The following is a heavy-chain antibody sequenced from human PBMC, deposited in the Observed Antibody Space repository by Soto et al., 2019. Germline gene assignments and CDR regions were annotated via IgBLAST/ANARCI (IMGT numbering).Heavy chain of an antibody. D-gene: IGHD1-26*01. Sequence: SETLSLTCTISGGSISVYYWSWVRQPPGHELEWIGYIYASGSPYYNPTLRSRVTISADTSKTQISLKLTSPTAADTAVYYCARGVGSSPPRYWGRGTLVTVSS. CDR2: IYASGSP. CDR1: GGSISVYY. CDR3: ARGVGSSPPRY. V-gene: IGHV4-59*01. J-gene: IGHJ4*02.